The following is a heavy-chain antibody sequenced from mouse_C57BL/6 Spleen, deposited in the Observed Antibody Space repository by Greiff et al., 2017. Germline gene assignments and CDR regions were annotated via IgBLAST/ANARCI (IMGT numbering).Heavy chain of an antibody. D-gene: IGHD2-3*01. V-gene: IGHV5-17*01. J-gene: IGHJ2*01. CDR2: ISSGSSTI. Sequence: EVQRVESGGGLVKPGGSLKLSCAASGFTFSDYGMHWVRQAPEKGLEWVAYISSGSSTIYYADTVKGLFTISRDNAKNTLFLQMTSLRSEDTAMYYCARGGYDDYSVGYDFDYWGQGTTLTVSS. CDR3: ARGGYDDYSVGYDFDY. CDR1: GFTFSDYG.